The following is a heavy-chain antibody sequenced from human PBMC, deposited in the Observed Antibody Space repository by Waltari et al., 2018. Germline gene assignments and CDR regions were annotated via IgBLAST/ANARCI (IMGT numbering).Heavy chain of an antibody. Sequence: QVQLQQWGAGLLKPSETLSLTCAVYGGSFSGSYWSWIRWPHGKGLEWIGEINHSGSTNYNPSLKSRVTISVDTSKNQFSLKLSSVTAADTAVYYCARGAATGLQGYYFDYWGQGTLVTVSS. CDR3: ARGAATGLQGYYFDY. D-gene: IGHD1-1*01. V-gene: IGHV4-34*01. J-gene: IGHJ4*02. CDR1: GGSFSGSY. CDR2: INHSGST.